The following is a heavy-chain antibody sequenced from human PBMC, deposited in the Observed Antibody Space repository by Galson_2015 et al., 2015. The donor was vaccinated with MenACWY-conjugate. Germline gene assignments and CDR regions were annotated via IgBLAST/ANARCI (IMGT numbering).Heavy chain of an antibody. CDR2: IKQDGSEK. CDR1: GFIFNNYW. J-gene: IGHJ4*02. D-gene: IGHD2-2*01. Sequence: SLRLSCAAPGFIFNNYWMSWVRQVPGTGPEWVANIKQDGSEKYYVDSVRGRFTISRDNAKNSLHLQMNSLRAEDTAVYYCARDLGFYCSRNDCYSPYWGQGTLVTVSS. CDR3: ARDLGFYCSRNDCYSPY. V-gene: IGHV3-7*03.